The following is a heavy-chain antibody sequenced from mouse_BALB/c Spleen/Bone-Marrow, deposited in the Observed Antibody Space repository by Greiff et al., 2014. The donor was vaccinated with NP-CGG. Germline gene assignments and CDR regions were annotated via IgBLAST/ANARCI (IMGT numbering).Heavy chain of an antibody. CDR2: IDPANGNT. CDR1: GFNIKHTY. J-gene: IGHJ1*01. CDR3: ATRSTDWYFDV. V-gene: IGHV14-3*02. Sequence: EVQLQQSGAELVKPGASVKLSCTASGFNIKHTYMHWVKQRPEQGLEWIGRIDPANGNTKYDPKFQGKATITADTSSNTAYLQLSSLTSEDTDVYYCATRSTDWYFDVWGAGTTVTVSA. D-gene: IGHD5-1*01.